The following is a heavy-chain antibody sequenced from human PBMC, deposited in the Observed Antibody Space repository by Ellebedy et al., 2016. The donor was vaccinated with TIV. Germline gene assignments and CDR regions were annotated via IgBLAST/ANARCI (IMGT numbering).Heavy chain of an antibody. J-gene: IGHJ4*01. V-gene: IGHV4-59*01. Sequence: MPSETLSLTCTVSDGSTSGYYWSRIRQPPGKGLEWIGYINFSGSTNYNPSLKSRVTISLNSSQTQFSLRLTSVTAADTAMYYCARSYSVSGTHVTALFDNWGQGTLVTVSS. D-gene: IGHD3-10*01. CDR3: ARSYSVSGTHVTALFDN. CDR1: DGSTSGYY. CDR2: INFSGST.